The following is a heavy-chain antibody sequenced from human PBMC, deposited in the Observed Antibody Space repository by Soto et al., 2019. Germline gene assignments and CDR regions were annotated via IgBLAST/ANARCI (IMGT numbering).Heavy chain of an antibody. V-gene: IGHV4-34*01. CDR2: INHSGST. CDR1: GGSFIGYY. J-gene: IGHJ4*02. CDR3: ARGGFHGGNYYIFDY. D-gene: IGHD2-15*01. Sequence: SSETLSLTCAVYGGSFIGYYCTFIRHPPWKGLEWIGEINHSGSTTYNPSLKSRVTISVDTSRDQFSLRLSSVTAADTAVYYCARGGFHGGNYYIFDYWGQGTPVTVSS.